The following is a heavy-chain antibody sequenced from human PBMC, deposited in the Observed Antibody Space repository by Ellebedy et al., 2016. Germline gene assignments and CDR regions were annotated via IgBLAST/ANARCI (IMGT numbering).Heavy chain of an antibody. CDR1: GGSISSYY. CDR3: ARDSRSGITQSYAYFYGLDV. CDR2: TYHSVTT. Sequence: SETLSLXXSVSGGSISSYYWTWVRQAPGKGLEWIGYTYHSVTTNYNPSLKSRVTISLDTSNNLVSLNLTSVTAADTAVYYCARDSRSGITQSYAYFYGLDVWGQGATVTVSS. D-gene: IGHD3-10*01. J-gene: IGHJ6*02. V-gene: IGHV4-59*01.